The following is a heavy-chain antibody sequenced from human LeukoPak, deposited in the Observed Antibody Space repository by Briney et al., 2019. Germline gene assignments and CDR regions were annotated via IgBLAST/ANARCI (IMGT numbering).Heavy chain of an antibody. CDR2: INPNSGGT. Sequence: ASVKVSCKASGYTFTGYYMHWVRQAPGQGLEWMGWINPNSGGTNYAQKFQGWVTMTRDTSISTAYKELSRLRSDDTAVYYCARAAMNLDGYNWWYFDYWGQGTLVTVSS. V-gene: IGHV1-2*04. D-gene: IGHD5-24*01. J-gene: IGHJ4*02. CDR3: ARAAMNLDGYNWWYFDY. CDR1: GYTFTGYY.